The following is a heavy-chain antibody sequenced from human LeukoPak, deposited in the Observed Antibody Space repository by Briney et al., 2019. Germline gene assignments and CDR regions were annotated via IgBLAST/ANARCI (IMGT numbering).Heavy chain of an antibody. CDR3: ARASYTGFDLPFDH. CDR2: MSGKREII. Sequence: GGSLTLSCSASGFPFSGREMAWARQAPGKGLEWVSYMSGKREIILHAHSVKGRFTSSRETAENRRFLQMDSLRAEDTAFYYCARASYTGFDLPFDHWGQGTLVTVSS. D-gene: IGHD5-12*01. CDR1: GFPFSGRE. V-gene: IGHV3-48*03. J-gene: IGHJ4*02.